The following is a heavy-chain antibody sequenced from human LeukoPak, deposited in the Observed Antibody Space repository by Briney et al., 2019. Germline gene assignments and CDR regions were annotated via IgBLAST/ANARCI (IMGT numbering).Heavy chain of an antibody. D-gene: IGHD6-13*01. CDR2: IQYDGRDK. V-gene: IGHV3-30*02. CDR1: GFTFSTYG. J-gene: IGHJ6*02. Sequence: GGSLRLSCAASGFTFSTYGMHWVRQAPGKGLEWVAFIQYDGRDKYYADSVKGRFTISRDNSKNTLYLQMNSLRAEDTAVYYCAREARRGSSWYVPYYYYGMDVWGQGTTVTVSS. CDR3: AREARRGSSWYVPYYYYGMDV.